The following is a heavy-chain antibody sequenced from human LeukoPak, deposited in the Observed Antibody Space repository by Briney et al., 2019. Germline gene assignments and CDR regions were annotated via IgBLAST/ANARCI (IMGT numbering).Heavy chain of an antibody. CDR1: GFTFTSSA. J-gene: IGHJ6*02. CDR2: IVVGSGNT. CDR3: AAAPPYDFWSGPFYYGMDV. Sequence: GASVKVSCKASGFTFTSSAMQWVRQARGQRLEWIGWIVVGSGNTNYAQKFQERVTITRDMSTSTAYMELSSLRSEDTAVYYCAAAPPYDFWSGPFYYGMDVWGQGTTVTVSS. D-gene: IGHD3-3*01. V-gene: IGHV1-58*02.